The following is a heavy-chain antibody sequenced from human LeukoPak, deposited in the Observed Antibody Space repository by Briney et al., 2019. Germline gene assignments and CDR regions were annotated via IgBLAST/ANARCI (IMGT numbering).Heavy chain of an antibody. J-gene: IGHJ4*02. CDR2: ISSNGGTT. CDR1: GFTFSSYA. Sequence: GGSLRLSCSASGFTFSSYAMHWVRQAPGKGLEYVSAISSNGGTTYYAAPVKGRFTSFRDNSKNTLYLQMNSLRAEDTAVYYCVRDRAFLPGHYYGSGSYLGDYFDYWGQGTLVTVSS. V-gene: IGHV3-64D*06. CDR3: VRDRAFLPGHYYGSGSYLGDYFDY. D-gene: IGHD3-10*01.